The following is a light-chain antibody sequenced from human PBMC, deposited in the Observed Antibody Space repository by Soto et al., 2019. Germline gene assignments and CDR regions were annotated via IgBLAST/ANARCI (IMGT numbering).Light chain of an antibody. J-gene: IGKJ3*01. CDR3: QQYGRSPDLFT. CDR2: GAS. V-gene: IGKV3-20*01. CDR1: RSVSSSF. Sequence: EIVLTQSPGTLSLSPGGRATLSCRASRSVSSSFLAWYQQKPGQAPRLLIYGASSRATGIPDRFSGSGSGTDFTLTISRLEPEDFAVYYCQQYGRSPDLFTFGPGTKVDIK.